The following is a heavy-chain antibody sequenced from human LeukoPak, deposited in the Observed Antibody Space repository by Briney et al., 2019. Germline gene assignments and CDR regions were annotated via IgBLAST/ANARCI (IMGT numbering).Heavy chain of an antibody. D-gene: IGHD3-10*01. CDR2: IYYSGST. J-gene: IGHJ5*02. CDR1: GGSISSYY. Sequence: SETLSLTCTVSGGSISSYYWSWIRQPPGKGLEWIGYIYYSGSTNYNPSLKSRVTISVDTSKNQFSLKLTSVTAADTAVYYCARDGSGSFGFWWFDPWGQGTLVTVSS. CDR3: ARDGSGSFGFWWFDP. V-gene: IGHV4-59*12.